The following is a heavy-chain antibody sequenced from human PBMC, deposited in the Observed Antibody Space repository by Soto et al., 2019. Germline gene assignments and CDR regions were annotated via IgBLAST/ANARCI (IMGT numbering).Heavy chain of an antibody. CDR1: GFTFSDYY. J-gene: IGHJ4*02. CDR3: ARWNSELMVYAARPPYYFDY. CDR2: ISSSGSTI. D-gene: IGHD2-8*01. V-gene: IGHV3-11*01. Sequence: GGSLRLSCAASGFTFSDYYMSWIRQAPGKGLEWVSYISSSGSTIYYADSVKGRFTISRDNAKNSLYLQMNSLRAEDTAVYYCARWNSELMVYAARPPYYFDYWGQGTLVTVSS.